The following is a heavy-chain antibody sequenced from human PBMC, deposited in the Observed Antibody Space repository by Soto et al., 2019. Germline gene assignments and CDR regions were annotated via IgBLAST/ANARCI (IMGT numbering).Heavy chain of an antibody. CDR3: ATRDTGRVY. J-gene: IGHJ4*02. Sequence: QVQLQESGPGLVKPSGTLSLTCAVSGVSIGSHDWWTWVRQPPGKGLEWIGESHQSGNTNYNSSLESRVNISLDKSKNHFSLQLISVTVADPAVYYCATRDTGRVYWGQGTLVTVSS. CDR1: GVSIGSHDW. D-gene: IGHD5-18*01. V-gene: IGHV4-4*02. CDR2: SHQSGNT.